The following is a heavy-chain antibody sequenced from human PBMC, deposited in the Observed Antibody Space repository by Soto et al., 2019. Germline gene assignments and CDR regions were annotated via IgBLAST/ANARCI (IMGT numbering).Heavy chain of an antibody. CDR3: ARGIAPYYFDY. CDR1: GYTFTSYG. J-gene: IGHJ4*02. CDR2: INASHGIT. V-gene: IGHV1-18*01. Sequence: ASVKVSCKASGYTFTSYGISWVRQAPGQRLEWMGWINASHGITKYSQKFQGRVTITTDTSASTAYMELSSLRSEDTAVYYCARGIAPYYFDYWGQGTLVTVSS. D-gene: IGHD6-13*01.